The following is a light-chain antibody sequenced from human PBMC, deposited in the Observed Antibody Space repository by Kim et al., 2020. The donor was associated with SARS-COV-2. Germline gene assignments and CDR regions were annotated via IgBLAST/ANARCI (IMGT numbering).Light chain of an antibody. CDR2: DTS. Sequence: PGATAPPPCGSSTGAVTGGHFPYCFQQKPGQAPRTVIYDTSNKLSWAPARFSGSLLGGKAALTLSGAQPDAEADYYCLLSYGTTRVFGGGTQLTVL. J-gene: IGLJ3*02. CDR1: TGAVTGGHF. V-gene: IGLV7-46*01. CDR3: LLSYGTTRV.